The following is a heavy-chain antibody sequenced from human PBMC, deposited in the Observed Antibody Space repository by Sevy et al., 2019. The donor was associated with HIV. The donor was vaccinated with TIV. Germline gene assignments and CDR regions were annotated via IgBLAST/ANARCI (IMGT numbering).Heavy chain of an antibody. J-gene: IGHJ3*02. CDR1: GFTFTHAW. V-gene: IGHV3-15*01. CDR2: IKSKAKGATI. CDR3: TTDGGYCTSSNCKAFDI. Sequence: GGSLRLSCRPSGFTFTHAWMSWIRQAPGKGREWVGRIKSKAKGATIDYATPVEGRFTISRHDSKNTLSLEMNSLSSEDSAIYYCTTDGGYCTSSNCKAFDIWGQGTTVTVSS. D-gene: IGHD2-2*01.